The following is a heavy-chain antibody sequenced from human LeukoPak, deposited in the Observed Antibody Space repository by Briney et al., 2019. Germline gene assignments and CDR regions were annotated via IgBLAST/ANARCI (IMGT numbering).Heavy chain of an antibody. Sequence: PGGSLRLSCAASGFKFSSYSMNSVRQAPGKGLEWVSSISGSSSYIYYADSVKGRFTISRDNAKNSLDLQMNSLRAEDTAVYYCAQDLAWGAFDHWGRGTLVTVSS. J-gene: IGHJ4*02. CDR3: AQDLAWGAFDH. D-gene: IGHD7-27*01. CDR2: ISGSSSYI. V-gene: IGHV3-21*01. CDR1: GFKFSSYS.